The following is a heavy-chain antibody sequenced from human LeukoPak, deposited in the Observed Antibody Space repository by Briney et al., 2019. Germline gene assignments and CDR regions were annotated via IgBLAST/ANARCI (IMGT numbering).Heavy chain of an antibody. D-gene: IGHD3-10*01. V-gene: IGHV3-23*01. CDR1: GFTFSSYA. CDR2: ISDRGSRT. CDR3: AKRGVVIRVILVGFQKEAYYFES. J-gene: IGHJ4*02. Sequence: GGSLRLSCAASGFTFSSYAMSWVRQAPGKGLEWVAGISDRGSRTNYADSVKGRFTISTDHPKNTLYLQMNSLRAEDTAVYFCAKRGVVIRVILVGFQKEAYYFESWGQGALVTLCS.